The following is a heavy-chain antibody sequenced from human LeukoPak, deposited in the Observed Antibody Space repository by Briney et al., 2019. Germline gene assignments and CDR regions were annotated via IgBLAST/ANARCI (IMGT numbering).Heavy chain of an antibody. Sequence: GGSLRLSCAASGFDFNSYALHWVRQAPGKGLESVAVISVNGRDKYYANSVKGRFSISRDNSKNTFSLQINSLRVEDSASYYCATLDWCHKYLVACGSSEFWGQGTLVSVSS. J-gene: IGHJ1*01. CDR2: ISVNGRDK. CDR1: GFDFNSYA. CDR3: ATLDWCHKYLVACGSSEF. V-gene: IGHV3-30*01. D-gene: IGHD2-21*01.